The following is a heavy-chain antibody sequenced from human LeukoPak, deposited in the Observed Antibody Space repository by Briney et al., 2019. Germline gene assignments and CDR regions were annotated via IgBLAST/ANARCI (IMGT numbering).Heavy chain of an antibody. CDR3: ARPVEMGDGDAFDI. Sequence: GASVKVSCKASGGPFSSYAISWVRQAPGQGLEWMGRIIPIFGTANYAQKFQGRVTITTDESTSTAYMELSSLRSEDTAVYYCARPVEMGDGDAFDIWGQGTMVTVSS. D-gene: IGHD5-24*01. CDR2: IIPIFGTA. CDR1: GGPFSSYA. V-gene: IGHV1-69*05. J-gene: IGHJ3*02.